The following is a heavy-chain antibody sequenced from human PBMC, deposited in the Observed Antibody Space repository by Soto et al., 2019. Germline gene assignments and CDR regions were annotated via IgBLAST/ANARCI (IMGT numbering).Heavy chain of an antibody. CDR2: IWYDGSNK. J-gene: IGHJ4*02. V-gene: IGHV3-33*01. CDR1: GFTFSSYG. D-gene: IGHD3-9*01. CDR3: ARDGGIYYDIARYPIDY. Sequence: PGGSLRLSCAASGFTFSSYGMHWVRQAPGKGLEWVAVIWYDGSNKYYADSVKGRFTISRDNSKNTLYLQMNSLRAEDTAVYYCARDGGIYYDIARYPIDYWGQGTLVTVSS.